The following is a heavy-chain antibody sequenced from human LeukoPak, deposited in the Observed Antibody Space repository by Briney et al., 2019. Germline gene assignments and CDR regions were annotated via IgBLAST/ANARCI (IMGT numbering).Heavy chain of an antibody. J-gene: IGHJ6*02. CDR1: GFTFSRYA. Sequence: GGSLRLSCAASGFTFSRYAMSWVRQAPGKGREWVSAISGSGGSTYYADSVKGRFTISRDNSKNTLYLQMNSLRAKDTAVYYCAKARYYGSGGRTPYYYGMDVWGQGTTVTVSS. CDR2: ISGSGGST. D-gene: IGHD3-10*01. V-gene: IGHV3-23*01. CDR3: AKARYYGSGGRTPYYYGMDV.